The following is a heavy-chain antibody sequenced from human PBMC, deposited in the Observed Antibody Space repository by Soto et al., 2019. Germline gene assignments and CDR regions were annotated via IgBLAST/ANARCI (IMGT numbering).Heavy chain of an antibody. Sequence: QVHLVQSGAEVKNPGASVKVSCKGSGYDFTTYGITWVRQAPGQGLEWMAWISAHNGNTNYAPNLQGRVTVTRDTSTSTAYIELSSLRSVDTAVYYCARGRYGDYWGQGALVTVSS. CDR2: ISAHNGNT. CDR3: ARGRYGDY. CDR1: GYDFTTYG. D-gene: IGHD1-1*01. V-gene: IGHV1-18*01. J-gene: IGHJ4*02.